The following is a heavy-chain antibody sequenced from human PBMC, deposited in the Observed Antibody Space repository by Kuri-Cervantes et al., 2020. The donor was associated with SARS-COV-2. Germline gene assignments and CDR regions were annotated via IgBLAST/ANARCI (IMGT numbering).Heavy chain of an antibody. V-gene: IGHV3-48*02. D-gene: IGHD3-16*01. CDR1: GFTFSSYA. J-gene: IGHJ4*02. CDR3: AKDFNWAYEY. Sequence: GESLKISCAASGFTFSSYAMHWVRQAPGKRPEWLSIISVDGKTTFYADSVKGRFTTSRDNAKDSLYLQMESLRDDDTAVYYCAKDFNWAYEYWGQGTLVTVSS. CDR2: ISVDGKTT.